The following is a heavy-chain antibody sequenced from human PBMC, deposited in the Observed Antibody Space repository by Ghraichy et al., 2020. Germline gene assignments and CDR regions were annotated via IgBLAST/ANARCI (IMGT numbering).Heavy chain of an antibody. Sequence: GGSLRLSCTASGFTFSSYWMSWVRQAPGKGLEWVANIKQDGSEKYYVDFVKGRFTISRDNAKKSLYLQMNSLRAEDTAVYYCARVSHRGYYDSSGYCAYFDYWGQGTLVTVSS. J-gene: IGHJ4*02. CDR2: IKQDGSEK. V-gene: IGHV3-7*01. CDR1: GFTFSSYW. D-gene: IGHD3-22*01. CDR3: ARVSHRGYYDSSGYCAYFDY.